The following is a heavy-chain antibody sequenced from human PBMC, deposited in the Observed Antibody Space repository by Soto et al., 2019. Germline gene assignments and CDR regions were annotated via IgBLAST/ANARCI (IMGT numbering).Heavy chain of an antibody. D-gene: IGHD3-16*01. V-gene: IGHV4-59*01. CDR2: IYYSGST. Sequence: PSETLSLTCTFSGGSISSYYWSWIRQPPGKGLEWIGYIYYSGSTNYNPSLKSRVTISVDTSKNQFSLKLSSVTAADTAVYYCARDLFYDTNAFDIWGQGTMVTVSS. CDR1: GGSISSYY. CDR3: ARDLFYDTNAFDI. J-gene: IGHJ3*02.